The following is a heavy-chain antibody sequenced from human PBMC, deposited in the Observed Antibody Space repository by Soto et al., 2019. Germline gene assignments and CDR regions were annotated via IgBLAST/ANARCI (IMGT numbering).Heavy chain of an antibody. CDR2: TYYRSKWYN. J-gene: IGHJ4*02. CDR3: ARDLGRGYSYGPFDY. Sequence: LPAQLLTCAITGEGVISKSAASIRIRQSPSRGLEWLGRTYYRSKWYNDYAVSVKSRITINPDTSKNQFSLQLNSVTPEDTAVYYCARDLGRGYSYGPFDYWGQGTLVTVSS. D-gene: IGHD5-18*01. V-gene: IGHV6-1*01. CDR1: GEGVISKSAA.